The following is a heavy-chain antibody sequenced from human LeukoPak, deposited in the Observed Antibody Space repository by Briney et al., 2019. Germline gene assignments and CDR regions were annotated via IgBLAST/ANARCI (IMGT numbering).Heavy chain of an antibody. CDR2: INPNSGGT. Sequence: ASVKVSCKASGYTFTGYYMHWMRQAPGQGLEWMGWINPNSGGTNYAQKFQGRVTMTRDTSISTAYMELSRLRSDDTVVYYCARAVKGVVINYYFDYWGQGTLVTVSS. D-gene: IGHD3-3*01. CDR1: GYTFTGYY. CDR3: ARAVKGVVINYYFDY. J-gene: IGHJ4*02. V-gene: IGHV1-2*02.